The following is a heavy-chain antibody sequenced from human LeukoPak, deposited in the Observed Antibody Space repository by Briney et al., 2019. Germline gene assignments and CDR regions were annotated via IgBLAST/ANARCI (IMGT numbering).Heavy chain of an antibody. CDR3: ARHYYGSGSSAFDV. Sequence: SETLSLTCAVSGGSLSSYYWNWIRQPPGKGLEWIGYIYNSGTTNYNPSLKSRVTISVDTSKNHFSLRLTSVTAADTATYYCARHYYGSGSSAFDVWGQGTMVIVSS. J-gene: IGHJ3*01. CDR2: IYNSGTT. V-gene: IGHV4-59*08. CDR1: GGSLSSYY. D-gene: IGHD3-10*01.